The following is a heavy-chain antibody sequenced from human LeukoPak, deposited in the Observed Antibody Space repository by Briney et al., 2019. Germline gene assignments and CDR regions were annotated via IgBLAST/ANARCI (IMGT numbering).Heavy chain of an antibody. Sequence: ASVKVSRKASGYTFTSYYMHWVRQAPGQGLEWMGIINPSGGSTSYAQKFQGRVTMTRDMSTSTVYMELSSLRSEDTAVYYCARDTTGYCSSTSCYSGFDPWGQGTLVTVSS. V-gene: IGHV1-46*01. D-gene: IGHD2-2*01. CDR1: GYTFTSYY. J-gene: IGHJ5*02. CDR2: INPSGGST. CDR3: ARDTTGYCSSTSCYSGFDP.